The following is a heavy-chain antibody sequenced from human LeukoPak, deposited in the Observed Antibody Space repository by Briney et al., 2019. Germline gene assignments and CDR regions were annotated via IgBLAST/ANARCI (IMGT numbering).Heavy chain of an antibody. V-gene: IGHV3-20*04. D-gene: IGHD3-22*01. Sequence: GGSLSPSCAAAGFTFDDYGMSWVRQAPGKVQGWVFGNNWNGGSTGYADSVKGRFTISRDNAKNSLYLQMNSLRAEDTALYYCARGLYYYDSSGYYYLGYWGQGTLVTVSS. J-gene: IGHJ4*02. CDR1: GFTFDDYG. CDR3: ARGLYYYDSSGYYYLGY. CDR2: NNWNGGST.